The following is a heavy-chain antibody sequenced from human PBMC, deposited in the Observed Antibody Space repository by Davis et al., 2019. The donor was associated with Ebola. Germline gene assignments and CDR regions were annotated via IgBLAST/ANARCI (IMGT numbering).Heavy chain of an antibody. Sequence: ASVKVSCKASGYTFTSYGISWVRQGPGQGLEWMGWISGYNGNTNYAQKLQGRVTMTTDTSTNTAYVELRSLRSDDTAVYYCARDLGGMIEALGWFDPWGQGTQVTVSS. CDR3: ARDLGGMIEALGWFDP. J-gene: IGHJ5*02. V-gene: IGHV1-18*04. CDR2: ISGYNGNT. CDR1: GYTFTSYG. D-gene: IGHD3-22*01.